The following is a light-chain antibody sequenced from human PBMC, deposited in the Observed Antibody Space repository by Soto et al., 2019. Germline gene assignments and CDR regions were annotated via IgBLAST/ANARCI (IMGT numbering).Light chain of an antibody. Sequence: EIVLTQSPDTLSLSPGEEATLFCMASKSIGSTYLAWYQQRLGQSPKLLIYGTSSRAIGIPDRFSGSGSGSDFTLTISRLEPEDSAVYYCQQYAASPGTFGQGTKVEI. CDR2: GTS. CDR1: KSIGSTY. J-gene: IGKJ1*01. CDR3: QQYAASPGT. V-gene: IGKV3-20*01.